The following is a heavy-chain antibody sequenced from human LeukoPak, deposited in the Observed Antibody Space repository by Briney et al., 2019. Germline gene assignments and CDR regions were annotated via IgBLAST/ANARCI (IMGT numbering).Heavy chain of an antibody. CDR3: ARQGVATAIDY. Sequence: SETLSLTCTVSGGAISSYYWSWIRQPAGKGLEWIGRIYASGNTNYNPSLKSRVTMSVDTSKNLFALKLSSVTAADTAVYYCARQGVATAIDYWGQGTLVTVSS. CDR2: IYASGNT. CDR1: GGAISSYY. V-gene: IGHV4-4*07. J-gene: IGHJ4*02. D-gene: IGHD2-21*02.